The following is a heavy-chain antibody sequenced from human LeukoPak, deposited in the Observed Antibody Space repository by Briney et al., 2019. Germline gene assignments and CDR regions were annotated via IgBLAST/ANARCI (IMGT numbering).Heavy chain of an antibody. V-gene: IGHV1-18*01. J-gene: IGHJ4*02. CDR1: GYTFTSYG. D-gene: IGHD6-19*01. CDR2: SSAYNGNT. Sequence: ASVKVSCKASGYTFTSYGIGWVRQAPGLGLEWMGWSSAYNGNTNYAQKLQGRVTMTTDTSTSTADMELRSLRSDDTAVYYCARDEAYSSGWYEPVYFDYWGQGTLVTVSS. CDR3: ARDEAYSSGWYEPVYFDY.